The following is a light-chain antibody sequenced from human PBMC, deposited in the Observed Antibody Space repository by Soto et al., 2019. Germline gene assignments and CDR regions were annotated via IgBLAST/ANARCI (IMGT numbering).Light chain of an antibody. CDR3: QQRSNWPPYT. J-gene: IGKJ2*01. V-gene: IGKV3-11*01. CDR1: QSVSNY. CDR2: DAS. Sequence: EIVLTQSPATLSLSPGERATLSCRASQSVSNYLAWYQQKPGLAPRLLIYDASNRATGIPARFSGSGSGTDFTLTINSLEPEDFAVYYCQQRSNWPPYTFGPGTKLELK.